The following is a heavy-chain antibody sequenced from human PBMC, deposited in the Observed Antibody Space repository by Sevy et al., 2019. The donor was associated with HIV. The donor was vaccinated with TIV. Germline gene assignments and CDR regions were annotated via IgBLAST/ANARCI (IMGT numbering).Heavy chain of an antibody. CDR2: IWFDGSNT. D-gene: IGHD3-16*01. J-gene: IGHJ4*02. Sequence: GGSLRLSCAASGFTFSTYGMHWVRQAPGKGLEWVAVIWFDGSNTYYADSVKGRFTISRDIAKNTLHLQMNSLRAEDTAVYYCARLKLHYDPYYFDLWGQGTLVTVSS. CDR3: ARLKLHYDPYYFDL. V-gene: IGHV3-33*01. CDR1: GFTFSTYG.